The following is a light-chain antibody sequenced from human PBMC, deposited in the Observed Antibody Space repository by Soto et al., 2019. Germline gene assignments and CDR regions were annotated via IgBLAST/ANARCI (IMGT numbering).Light chain of an antibody. CDR2: EVS. CDR1: SSDVGGYNY. CDR3: ISYSSSSTPYLV. J-gene: IGLJ2*01. V-gene: IGLV2-14*01. Sequence: QSVLTQPASVSGSPGQSITISCTGTSSDVGGYNYVSWYQQHPGKAPKLMICEVSNRPSGVSNRFSGSKSGNTASLTISGLQAEDEADYYCISYSSSSTPYLVFGGGTKLTVL.